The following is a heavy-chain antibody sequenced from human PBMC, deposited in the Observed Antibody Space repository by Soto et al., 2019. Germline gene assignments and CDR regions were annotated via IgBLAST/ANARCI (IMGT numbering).Heavy chain of an antibody. V-gene: IGHV3-33*06. Sequence: GGSLRLSCAASGFTFSSYGMHWVRQAPGKGLEWVAVIWYDGSNKYCADSVKGRFTISRDNSKNTLYLQMNSLRAEDTAVYYCAKSSSPGGYYYYGMDVWGQGTTVTVSS. CDR2: IWYDGSNK. CDR3: AKSSSPGGYYYYGMDV. CDR1: GFTFSSYG. D-gene: IGHD6-6*01. J-gene: IGHJ6*02.